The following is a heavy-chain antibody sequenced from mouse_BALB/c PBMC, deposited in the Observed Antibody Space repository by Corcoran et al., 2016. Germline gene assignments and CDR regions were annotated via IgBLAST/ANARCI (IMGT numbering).Heavy chain of an antibody. D-gene: IGHD4-1*01. CDR2: IDPANGNT. CDR1: GCNIKDTY. CDR3: ANWDWYFDV. V-gene: IGHV14-3*02. Sequence: EVQLQQSGAELVKPGDSVKLSCTASGCNIKDTYMHWVKQRPEQGLEWIGRIDPANGNTKYDPKFQGKATITADTSSNTAYLQLSSLTSEDTSVYYCANWDWYFDVWGAGTTITVSS. J-gene: IGHJ1*01.